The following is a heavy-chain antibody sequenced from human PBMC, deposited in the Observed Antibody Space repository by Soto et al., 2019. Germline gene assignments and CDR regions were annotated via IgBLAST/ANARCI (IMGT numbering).Heavy chain of an antibody. J-gene: IGHJ2*01. CDR3: ARGHSSSWYGYFDL. CDR2: ISSNGGNT. V-gene: IGHV3-64*02. Sequence: EVQLVESGEDLVQAGGSLRLSCAASGFTFSSFAMHWVRQAPGKGLEYVSAISSNGGNTYYADSVKGRFTISRDNSKNTLYLQMGSLRAEDMAVYYCARGHSSSWYGYFDLWGRGTLVTVSS. CDR1: GFTFSSFA. D-gene: IGHD6-13*01.